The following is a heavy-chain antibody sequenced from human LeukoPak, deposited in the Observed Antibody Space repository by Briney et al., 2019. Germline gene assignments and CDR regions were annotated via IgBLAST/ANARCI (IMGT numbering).Heavy chain of an antibody. CDR2: ISGGGGST. D-gene: IGHD6-19*01. CDR3: AKGQTIAVASFTE. CDR1: GFTFSSYA. J-gene: IGHJ4*02. Sequence: GGSLRLSCAASGFTFSSYAMSWVRQAPGKGLEWVSAISGGGGSTYYADSVKGRFTISRDNSKNTLYLQMNSLRAEDTAVYYCAKGQTIAVASFTEWGQGTLVTVSS. V-gene: IGHV3-23*01.